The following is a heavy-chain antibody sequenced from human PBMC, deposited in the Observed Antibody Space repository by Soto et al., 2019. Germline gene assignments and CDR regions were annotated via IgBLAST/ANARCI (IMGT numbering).Heavy chain of an antibody. V-gene: IGHV3-11*06. CDR3: ARDDPIVTSRPKDAFDF. Sequence: QVLLEESGGGLVKPGESLRLACAASGFKFSDFYMSWIRQAPGKGLEWISNISSSSSYTDYAESVKGRFTISRDNAKSKLYLQMNSLRAEDTAVYYCARDDPIVTSRPKDAFDFWGQGTMVTVSS. D-gene: IGHD1-26*01. CDR1: GFKFSDFY. J-gene: IGHJ3*01. CDR2: ISSSSSYT.